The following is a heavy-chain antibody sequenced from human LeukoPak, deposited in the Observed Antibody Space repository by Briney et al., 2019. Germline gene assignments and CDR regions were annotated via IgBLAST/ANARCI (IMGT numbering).Heavy chain of an antibody. J-gene: IGHJ3*02. Sequence: SETLSLTCAVSGGSISSGGYSWSWIRQPPGKGLEWIGYIHHSGSTYYNPSLKSRVTISVDRSKNQFSLKLSSVTAADTAVYYCAAISYLAFDIWGQGTMITVSS. CDR3: AAISYLAFDI. D-gene: IGHD2/OR15-2a*01. V-gene: IGHV4-30-2*01. CDR2: IHHSGST. CDR1: GGSISSGGYS.